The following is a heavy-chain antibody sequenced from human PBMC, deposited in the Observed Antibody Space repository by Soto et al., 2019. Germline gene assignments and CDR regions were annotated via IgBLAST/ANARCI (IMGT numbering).Heavy chain of an antibody. CDR2: IHVSGST. V-gene: IGHV4-61*01. Sequence: TLSRTCTVTGGSVSSGSYQWTWIRQPPGKGLEWIGYIHVSGSTNDNPSLKGRVTMSIDTSKNQFSLKLSSVTAADTAVYHCARDGHGMGVWGQGTKVTVYS. CDR1: GGSVSSGSYQ. CDR3: ARDGHGMGV. J-gene: IGHJ6*02.